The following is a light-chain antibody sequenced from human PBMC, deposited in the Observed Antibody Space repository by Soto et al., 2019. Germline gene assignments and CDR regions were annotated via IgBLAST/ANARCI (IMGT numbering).Light chain of an antibody. CDR2: GNT. CDR1: SSNIGAGYD. CDR3: QSFDSSLRGYV. Sequence: QAVVTQPPSVSGAPGQRVTISCTGSSSNIGAGYDVHWYQQLPETAPKLLIYGNTNRPSGVPDRFSGSKSGTSAFLAITGLQAEDEADYYCQSFDSSLRGYVFGTGTKPTVL. V-gene: IGLV1-40*01. J-gene: IGLJ1*01.